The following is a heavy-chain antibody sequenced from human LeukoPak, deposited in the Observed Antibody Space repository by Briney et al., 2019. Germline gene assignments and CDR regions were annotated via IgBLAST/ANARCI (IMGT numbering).Heavy chain of an antibody. V-gene: IGHV3-23*01. Sequence: GGSLRLSCAVSGFCVHTFAMSWVRQAPGKGLEWLASITKYDGRLYYADSVRGRFTISRDTSQNELYLQVNSLRVDDSAIYYCAKDHSADGWPTFEYWGRGTLVTVSS. J-gene: IGHJ4*02. CDR2: ITKYDGRL. CDR1: GFCVHTFA. CDR3: AKDHSADGWPTFEY. D-gene: IGHD5-24*01.